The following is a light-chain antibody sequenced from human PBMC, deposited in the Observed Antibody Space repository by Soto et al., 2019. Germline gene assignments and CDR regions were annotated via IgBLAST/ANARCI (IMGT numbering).Light chain of an antibody. CDR1: SSNIGSNA. J-gene: IGLJ1*01. CDR3: AAWDDSLNGYV. Sequence: QSVLTQPPSASGTPGQRVTISCSGSSSNIGSNAVNWYQQLPVTAPKLLIYSNNQRPSGVPDRFSGSKSGTSASLAISGLHSEDEADYYCAAWDDSLNGYVFGTGTKVTVL. CDR2: SNN. V-gene: IGLV1-44*01.